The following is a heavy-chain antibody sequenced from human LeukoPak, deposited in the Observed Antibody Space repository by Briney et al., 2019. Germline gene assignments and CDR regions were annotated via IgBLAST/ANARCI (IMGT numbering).Heavy chain of an antibody. CDR2: INPDGRVT. CDR3: ARDGNYDFSTADALDL. CDR1: EFTFSRYW. J-gene: IGHJ3*01. Sequence: GGSLRLSCTASEFTFSRYWMHWVRQAPGKGLVWVSRINPDGRVTTYTDSVKGRFSISRDNTKNTLYLEMSRLGGDDTAVYYCARDGNYDFSTADALDLWGQGTKVTVSS. D-gene: IGHD3-9*01. V-gene: IGHV3-74*01.